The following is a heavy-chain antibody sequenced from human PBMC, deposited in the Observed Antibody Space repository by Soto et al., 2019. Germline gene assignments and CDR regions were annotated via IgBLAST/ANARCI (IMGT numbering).Heavy chain of an antibody. CDR3: AIPKPKRGSASPIDF. D-gene: IGHD3-10*01. Sequence: SVKVSCKASGGTFSSYTISWVRQAPGQGLEWMGRIIPILGITNYAQKFQGRVTITADKSTSTAYMELSSLRSEDTAVYYCAIPKPKRGSASPIDFWGPRPLGTVS. J-gene: IGHJ4*02. CDR1: GGTFSSYT. CDR2: IIPILGIT. V-gene: IGHV1-69*02.